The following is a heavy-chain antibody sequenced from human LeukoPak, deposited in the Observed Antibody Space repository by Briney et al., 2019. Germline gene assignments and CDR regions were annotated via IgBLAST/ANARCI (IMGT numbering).Heavy chain of an antibody. CDR3: TRHNYYDSSGLRLFDY. D-gene: IGHD3-22*01. CDR2: IRSKANSYAT. Sequence: GGSLRLSCAASGFTFSGSAMHWFRQASRKGLEWVARIRSKANSYATAYAASVKGRFTISRDESKNTAYLQMNSLKTEDTAVYYCTRHNYYDSSGLRLFDYWGQGTLVTVSS. V-gene: IGHV3-73*01. CDR1: GFTFSGSA. J-gene: IGHJ4*02.